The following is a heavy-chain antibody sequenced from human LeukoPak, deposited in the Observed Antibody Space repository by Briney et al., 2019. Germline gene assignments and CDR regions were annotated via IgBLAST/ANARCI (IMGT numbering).Heavy chain of an antibody. V-gene: IGHV3-33*01. CDR1: GFTFSSYG. D-gene: IGHD1-14*01. CDR3: AREETGNPGGY. J-gene: IGHJ4*02. CDR2: IWYDGSNK. Sequence: PGSSLRLSCAASGFTFSSYGMHWVRQAPGKGLECVAVIWYDGSNKYYADSVKGRFTISRDNSKSTLYLQMNSLRAEDTAVYYCAREETGNPGGYWGQGTLVTVSS.